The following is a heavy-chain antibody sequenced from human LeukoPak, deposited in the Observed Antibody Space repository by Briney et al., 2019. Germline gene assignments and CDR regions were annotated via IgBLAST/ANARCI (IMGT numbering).Heavy chain of an antibody. Sequence: GGSLRLSCAASGFTFSDYYMSWIRQAPGKGLEWVPYISSSGSTIYYADSVKGRFTISRDNAKNSLYLQMNSLRAEDTAVYYCARDLTVYGDYQGTFDYWGQGTLVTVSS. CDR2: ISSSGSTI. CDR3: ARDLTVYGDYQGTFDY. D-gene: IGHD4-17*01. J-gene: IGHJ4*02. V-gene: IGHV3-11*01. CDR1: GFTFSDYY.